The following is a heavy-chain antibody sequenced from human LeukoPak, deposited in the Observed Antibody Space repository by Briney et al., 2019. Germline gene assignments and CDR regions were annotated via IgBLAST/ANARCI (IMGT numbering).Heavy chain of an antibody. CDR2: ISGSGGST. D-gene: IGHD2-2*01. V-gene: IGHV3-23*01. Sequence: GGSLRLSCAASGFTFSSYAMSWVRQAPGKGLEWVSSISGSGGSTYYADSVKGRFTISRDNSKNTLYLQMNSLRAEDTAVYYCANYGYCSSTSCEGSIDYWGQGTLVTVSS. CDR1: GFTFSSYA. CDR3: ANYGYCSSTSCEGSIDY. J-gene: IGHJ4*02.